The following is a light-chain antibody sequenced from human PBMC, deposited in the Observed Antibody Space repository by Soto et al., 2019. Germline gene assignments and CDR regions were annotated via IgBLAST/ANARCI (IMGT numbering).Light chain of an antibody. V-gene: IGKV3-15*01. J-gene: IGKJ2*01. CDR1: ESVSSD. CDR2: GAS. Sequence: EIVMAQSPATLSVSPGESATLSCRASESVSSDLAWYQQQPGQSPRLLIYGASTRATGIPARFSASGSGTEFTLTITSLQSEDFVVYFCLHYNNWLMYTFGQGTKVDIK. CDR3: LHYNNWLMYT.